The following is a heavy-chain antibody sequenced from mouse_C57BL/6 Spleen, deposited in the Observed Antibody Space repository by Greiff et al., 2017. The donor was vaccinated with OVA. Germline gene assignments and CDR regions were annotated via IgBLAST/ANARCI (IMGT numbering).Heavy chain of an antibody. Sequence: VQLQQSGAELVRPGASVTLSCKASGYTFTDYEMHWVKQTPVHGLEWIGAIDPETGGTAYNQKFKGKAILTADKSSSTAYMELRSLTSEDSAVYYGTRTGYYYGSSDYAMDYWGQGTSVTVSS. CDR3: TRTGYYYGSSDYAMDY. CDR1: GYTFTDYE. V-gene: IGHV1-15*01. CDR2: IDPETGGT. D-gene: IGHD1-1*01. J-gene: IGHJ4*01.